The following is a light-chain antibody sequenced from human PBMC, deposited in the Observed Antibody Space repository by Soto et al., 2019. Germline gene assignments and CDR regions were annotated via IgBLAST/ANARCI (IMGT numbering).Light chain of an antibody. Sequence: EIVLTQSPGTLSLSPGERATLSCRASQSVSNNYLAWYQQKPGQAPRLLIYGASNRATGIPDRFSGSGSGTDFTFSVSNLEPEDFAVYYCQQHITWPLTFGGGTKVDIK. J-gene: IGKJ4*01. CDR2: GAS. V-gene: IGKV3D-20*02. CDR1: QSVSNNY. CDR3: QQHITWPLT.